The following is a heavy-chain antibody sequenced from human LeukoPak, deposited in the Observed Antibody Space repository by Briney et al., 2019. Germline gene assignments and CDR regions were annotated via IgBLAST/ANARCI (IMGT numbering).Heavy chain of an antibody. CDR2: MNPNSGNT. D-gene: IGHD6-19*01. CDR3: ARVEYSSGWTYYFDY. V-gene: IGHV1-8*01. J-gene: IGHJ4*02. Sequence: VKVSCKASGYTFTSYDINWVRPATGQGLEWMGWMNPNSGNTGYAQKFQGRVTMTRNTSISTAYMELSSLRSEDTAAYYCARVEYSSGWTYYFDYWGQGTLVTVSS. CDR1: GYTFTSYD.